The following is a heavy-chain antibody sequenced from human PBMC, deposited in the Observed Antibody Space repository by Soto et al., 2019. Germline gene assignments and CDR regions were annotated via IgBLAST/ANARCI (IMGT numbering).Heavy chain of an antibody. D-gene: IGHD3-10*01. Sequence: QVQLVQSGADVKKSGSSVKVSCKASGGTFNTDGFNWVRQAPGQGLEWMGGIIPMFGTPNYAQKFQARVTIVADEFTRTVYMELSSLQSEDTAVYYCLRFYGSGSYSLVDNWGHGTLVTVSS. V-gene: IGHV1-69*01. J-gene: IGHJ4*01. CDR1: GGTFNTDG. CDR3: LRFYGSGSYSLVDN. CDR2: IIPMFGTP.